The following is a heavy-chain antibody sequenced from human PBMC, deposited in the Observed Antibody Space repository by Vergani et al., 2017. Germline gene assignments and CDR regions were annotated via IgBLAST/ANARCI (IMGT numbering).Heavy chain of an antibody. CDR2: IHYSGTT. J-gene: IGHJ3*02. D-gene: IGHD2-2*01. CDR1: GGSISSDDFY. CDR3: ARRCSTTCSTMGRAAFDI. V-gene: IGHV4-30-4*01. Sequence: QLQLQESGPGLVKPSQTLSLTCTVSGGSISSDDFYWSWIRQPPGKGLEWIGYIHYSGTTYYNSSLKSRVSMSVATSKKQFSLKMSSVTAADTAVYYCARRCSTTCSTMGRAAFDIWGQGTMVTVSS.